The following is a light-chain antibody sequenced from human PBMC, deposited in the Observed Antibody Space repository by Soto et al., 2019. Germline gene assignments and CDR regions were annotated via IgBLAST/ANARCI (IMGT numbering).Light chain of an antibody. CDR2: RAS. V-gene: IGKV1-5*03. CDR3: QQYSDYSGT. CDR1: QSINDW. J-gene: IGKJ1*01. Sequence: DIQVTQSPSTLSASVGDRVTITCRASQSINDWLAWYQQKPGKAPKLLISRASYLRSGVPSRFSGSGSWTDFTLTISSLQPDDFASYYCQQYSDYSGTFGQGTKVEIK.